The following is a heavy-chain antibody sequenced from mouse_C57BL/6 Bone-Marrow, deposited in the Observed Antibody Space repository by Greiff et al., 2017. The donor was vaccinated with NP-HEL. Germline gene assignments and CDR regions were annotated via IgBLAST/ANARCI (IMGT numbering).Heavy chain of an antibody. J-gene: IGHJ1*03. CDR1: GYTFTSYW. CDR3: ARGAHGGYFDV. Sequence: VQLQQPGAELVKPGASVKLSCKASGYTFTSYWMHWVKQRPGRGLEWIGRIDPNSGGTKYNEKFKSKAKRTVDKTSRTAYMQLRSLTSEDSAVYYGARGAHGGYFDVWGTGTTVTVSS. CDR2: IDPNSGGT. V-gene: IGHV1-72*01.